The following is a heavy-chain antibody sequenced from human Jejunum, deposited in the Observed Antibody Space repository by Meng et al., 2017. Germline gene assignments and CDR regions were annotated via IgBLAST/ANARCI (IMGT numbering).Heavy chain of an antibody. J-gene: IGHJ4*02. V-gene: IGHV3-30*09. Sequence: GESLKISCEASGFSFSSYVIHWVRQAPGKGLEWVAVISSGGGIKIYTDAVKGRFAISRDNSKNTLYLQMNSLRPEDTAVYYCARDPIVGVADYLDHWGQGTLVTVSS. CDR2: ISSGGGIK. CDR3: ARDPIVGVADYLDH. CDR1: GFSFSSYV. D-gene: IGHD3-16*01.